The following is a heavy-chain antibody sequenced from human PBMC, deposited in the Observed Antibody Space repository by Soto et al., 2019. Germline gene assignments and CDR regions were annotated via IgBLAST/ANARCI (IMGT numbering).Heavy chain of an antibody. CDR1: GGSVSSVSYY. CDR2: IYYSGST. J-gene: IGHJ5*02. CDR3: ARAPRGVTISDTRFDP. D-gene: IGHD4-17*01. V-gene: IGHV4-61*01. Sequence: QVQLQESGPGLVKPSETLSLTCTVSGGSVSSVSYYWSWIRQPPGKGLEWIGYIYYSGSTNYNPSLKSRVTISVDTSKNQFSLKLSSVTAADTAVYYCARAPRGVTISDTRFDPWGQGTLVTVSS.